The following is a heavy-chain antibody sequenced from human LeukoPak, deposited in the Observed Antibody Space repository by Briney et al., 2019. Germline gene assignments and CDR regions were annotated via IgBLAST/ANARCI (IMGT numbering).Heavy chain of an antibody. CDR1: GGSFSGFY. J-gene: IGHJ4*02. D-gene: IGHD3-22*01. V-gene: IGHV4-34*01. Sequence: SETLSLTCAVYGGSFSGFYWSWIRQPPGKGLEWIGEINHSGSTYYDPSLKSRVTISEDTSKNQFSLKLTSVTAADTAVYYCATLGEYYDSSGYYYNWGQGTLVTVSS. CDR2: INHSGST. CDR3: ATLGEYYDSSGYYYN.